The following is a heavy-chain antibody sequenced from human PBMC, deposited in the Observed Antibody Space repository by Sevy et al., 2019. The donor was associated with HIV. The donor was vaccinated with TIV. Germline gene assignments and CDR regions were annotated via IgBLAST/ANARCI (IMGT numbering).Heavy chain of an antibody. CDR1: GFTFSNAW. CDR2: IKTKTDGGTT. Sequence: GGSLRLSCAASGFTFSNAWMNWVRRAPGKGLEWVGRIKTKTDGGTTDYAATVKGKFTISRDEPKNRLYLQMTSLKTEDTAGYYCTTDLPYYGSGWGQGTLVTVSS. V-gene: IGHV3-15*07. J-gene: IGHJ4*02. CDR3: TTDLPYYGSG. D-gene: IGHD3-10*01.